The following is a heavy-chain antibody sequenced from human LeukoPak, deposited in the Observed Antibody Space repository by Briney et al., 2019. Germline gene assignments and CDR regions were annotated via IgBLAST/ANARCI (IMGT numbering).Heavy chain of an antibody. J-gene: IGHJ3*02. D-gene: IGHD3-10*01. CDR3: ARGSRGLLWFLGTTTPGDSAFGI. V-gene: IGHV4-31*03. Sequence: SETLSLTCTVSGGSISSGGYYWSWIRQHPGKGLEWIGYIYYSGSTYYNPSLKSRVTISVDTSKNQFSLKLSSVTAADTAVYYCARGSRGLLWFLGTTTPGDSAFGIWGQGTMVTVSS. CDR1: GGSISSGGYY. CDR2: IYYSGST.